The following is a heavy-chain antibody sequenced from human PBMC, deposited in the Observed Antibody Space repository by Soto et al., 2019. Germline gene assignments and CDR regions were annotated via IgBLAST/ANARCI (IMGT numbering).Heavy chain of an antibody. V-gene: IGHV3-23*01. J-gene: IGHJ4*02. Sequence: EVQLLESGGGLVQPGGSLRLSCAASGFTFSSYAVSWVRQAPGKGLERVSVISGSGGSTYYADSVKGRFTISRDNSKNTLYLQMNSLRAEDTAVYYCAKRGSGSYYIDWGQGTLVTVSS. CDR1: GFTFSSYA. CDR3: AKRGSGSYYID. D-gene: IGHD1-26*01. CDR2: ISGSGGST.